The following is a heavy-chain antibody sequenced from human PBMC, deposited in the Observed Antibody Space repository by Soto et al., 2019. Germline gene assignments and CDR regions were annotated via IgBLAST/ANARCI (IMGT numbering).Heavy chain of an antibody. D-gene: IGHD6-13*01. CDR1: GFTFSSYG. CDR3: ANPGIAAAGNYYGMDV. Sequence: GSLRLSCAASGFTFSSYGMHWVRQAPGKGLEWVAVISYDGSNKYYADSVKGRFTISRDNSKNTLYLQMNSLRAEDTAVYYCANPGIAAAGNYYGMDVWGQGTTVTVSS. CDR2: ISYDGSNK. J-gene: IGHJ6*02. V-gene: IGHV3-30*18.